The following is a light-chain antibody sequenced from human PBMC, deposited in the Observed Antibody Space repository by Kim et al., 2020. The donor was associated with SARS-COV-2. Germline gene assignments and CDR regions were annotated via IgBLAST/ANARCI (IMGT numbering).Light chain of an antibody. CDR3: AAWDDSLRGWV. Sequence: QSVLTQPPSASGTPGQRVTISCSGSSSNIGSNYVYWYQQLPGTAPKLLIYRNNQRPSGVPDRFSGSKSGTSASLAISGLRSEDEADYYCAAWDDSLRGWVFGGGTQRTVL. CDR2: RNN. J-gene: IGLJ3*02. V-gene: IGLV1-47*01. CDR1: SSNIGSNY.